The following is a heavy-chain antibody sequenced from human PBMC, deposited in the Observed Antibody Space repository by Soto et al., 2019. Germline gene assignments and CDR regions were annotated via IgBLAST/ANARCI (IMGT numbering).Heavy chain of an antibody. V-gene: IGHV1-24*01. CDR2: FDPEDGET. CDR1: GYTLTELS. J-gene: IGHJ4*02. Sequence: GASVKVSCKVSGYTLTELSMHWVRQAPGKGLEWMGGFDPEDGETIYAQKFQGRVTMTEDTSTDTAFMELSSLRSEDTAVYYCATVTTGTGPYYFDYWGQGTLVTVSS. CDR3: ATVTTGTGPYYFDY. D-gene: IGHD1-1*01.